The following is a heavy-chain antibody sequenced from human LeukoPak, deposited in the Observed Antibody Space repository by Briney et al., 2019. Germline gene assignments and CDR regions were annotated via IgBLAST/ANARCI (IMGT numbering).Heavy chain of an antibody. D-gene: IGHD3-10*01. CDR3: ARGMASYYYGSGSYMDV. CDR1: GFTVSTNY. J-gene: IGHJ6*02. CDR2: VYYGGST. Sequence: GGSLRLSCAASGFTVSTNYMNWVRQAPGKGLEWVSVVYYGGSTYYADSVKGRFTISRDSSKNTLYLQMNSLRAEDTAVYYCARGMASYYYGSGSYMDVWGQGTTVTVSS. V-gene: IGHV3-53*01.